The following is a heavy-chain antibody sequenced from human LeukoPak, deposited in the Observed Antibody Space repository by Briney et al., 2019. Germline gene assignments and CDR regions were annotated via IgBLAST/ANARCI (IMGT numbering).Heavy chain of an antibody. CDR3: ARLPKPPQQNWFDP. CDR2: IYYSGST. D-gene: IGHD6-13*01. J-gene: IGHJ5*02. V-gene: IGHV4-59*08. Sequence: PSETLSLTCTVSGGSISSYYWSWIRQPPGKGLEWIGYIYYSGSTNYNPSLKSRVTISVDTSKNQFSLKPSSVTAADTAVYYCARLPKPPQQNWFDPWGQGTLVTVSS. CDR1: GGSISSYY.